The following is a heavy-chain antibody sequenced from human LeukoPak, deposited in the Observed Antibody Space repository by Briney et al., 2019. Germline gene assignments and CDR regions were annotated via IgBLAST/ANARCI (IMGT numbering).Heavy chain of an antibody. V-gene: IGHV3-74*01. CDR2: INSDGRST. Sequence: GGSLRLSCAASGFTFSDYYMSWIRQAPGKGLVWVSGINSDGRSTSYADSVKGRFTISRDNAENTLYLQMKSLRAEDTAAYYCVRRYCSGGSCYFDYWGQGILVTVSS. J-gene: IGHJ4*02. D-gene: IGHD2-15*01. CDR3: VRRYCSGGSCYFDY. CDR1: GFTFSDYY.